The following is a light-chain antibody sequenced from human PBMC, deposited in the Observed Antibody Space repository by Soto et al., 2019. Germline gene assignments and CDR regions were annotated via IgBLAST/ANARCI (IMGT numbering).Light chain of an antibody. CDR1: SSNIGAGYD. Sequence: QSVLTQPPSVSGAPGQRVTISCTGSSSNIGAGYDVHWYQHLPGTAPKLLIYGNTNRPSGVPDRFSGSKSGTSASLAITGLQAEDEADYYCQSYESSLSGSYVLFGGGTKLT. CDR3: QSYESSLSGSYVL. CDR2: GNT. V-gene: IGLV1-40*01. J-gene: IGLJ2*01.